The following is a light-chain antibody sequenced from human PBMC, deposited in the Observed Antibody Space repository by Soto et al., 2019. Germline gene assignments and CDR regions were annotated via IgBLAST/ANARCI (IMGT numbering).Light chain of an antibody. CDR3: QQYETFSGT. CDR2: DAS. J-gene: IGKJ1*01. V-gene: IGKV1-5*01. Sequence: DSQMTPSPSALSASVGDTVRVTRRARESVSGWLPWSQQKPGEAPKLLMYDASALPRGVPSRFSRSGSGTKFTLTIASLQPDDFATYYCQQYETFSGTFGPGTKVYIK. CDR1: ESVSGW.